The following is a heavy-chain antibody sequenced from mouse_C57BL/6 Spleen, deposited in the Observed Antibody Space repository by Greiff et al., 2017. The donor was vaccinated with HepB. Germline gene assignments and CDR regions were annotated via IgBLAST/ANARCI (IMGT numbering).Heavy chain of an antibody. J-gene: IGHJ2*01. V-gene: IGHV5-4*03. D-gene: IGHD1-1*01. CDR1: GFTFSSYA. CDR3: ARGDTTGDY. CDR2: ISDGGSYT. Sequence: EVMLVESGEGLVKPGGSLKLSCAASGFTFSSYAMSWVRQTPEKRLEWVATISDGGSYTYYPDNVKGRFTISRDNAKNNLYLQMSHLKSEDTAMYYCARGDTTGDYWGQGTTLTVSS.